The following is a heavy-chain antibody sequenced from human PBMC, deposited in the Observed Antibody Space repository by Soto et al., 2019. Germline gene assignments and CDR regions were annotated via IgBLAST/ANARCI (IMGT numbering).Heavy chain of an antibody. CDR1: GGSISTSSYY. V-gene: IGHV4-39*07. CDR3: AKDRIAARPGWFDP. D-gene: IGHD6-6*01. CDR2: IYYSGNT. Sequence: PSETLSLTCAVSGGSISTSSYYWGWIRQPPGKGLEWIGSIYYSGNTYYKPSLKSRVTISVDTSKNQFSLKLSSVTAADTAVYYCAKDRIAARPGWFDPWGQGTLVTVSS. J-gene: IGHJ5*02.